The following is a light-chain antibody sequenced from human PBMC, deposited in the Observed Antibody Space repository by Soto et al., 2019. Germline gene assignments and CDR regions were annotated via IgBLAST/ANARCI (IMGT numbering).Light chain of an antibody. CDR2: DAS. Sequence: ESVLTQSPATLSLSLGERATLSSRASQSVSSYLAWYQQKTGQAPRLFIYDASNRDTGIPARFSGIASGTDFTLTLRRLEPEDCAVYYGQQRSNWPATFGQWTRLEIK. J-gene: IGKJ5*01. CDR1: QSVSSY. V-gene: IGKV3-11*01. CDR3: QQRSNWPAT.